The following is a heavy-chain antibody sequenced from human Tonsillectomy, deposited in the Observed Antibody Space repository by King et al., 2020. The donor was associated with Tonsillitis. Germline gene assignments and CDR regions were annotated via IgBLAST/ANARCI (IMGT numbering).Heavy chain of an antibody. V-gene: IGHV3-30*18. CDR1: GFTFSSYG. D-gene: IGHD6-19*01. Sequence: VQLVESGGGVVQPGRSLRLSCAASGFTFSSYGMHWVRQAPGKGLEWVAVISYDGSNKYYADSVKGRFTISRDNSKNTLYLQMNSLRAEDTAVYYCAKEGQWLVWDYFDYWGQGTLVTVSS. CDR2: ISYDGSNK. CDR3: AKEGQWLVWDYFDY. J-gene: IGHJ4*02.